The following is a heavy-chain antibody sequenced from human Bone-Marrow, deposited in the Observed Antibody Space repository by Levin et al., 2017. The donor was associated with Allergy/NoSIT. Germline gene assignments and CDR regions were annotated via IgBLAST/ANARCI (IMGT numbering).Heavy chain of an antibody. CDR3: ARDGYCSGASCNSWFY. V-gene: IGHV1-2*02. Sequence: GESLKISCKAFGYSFNGYFLHWVRQAPGKGLEWLGWINPNSGGTNYAQDFQGRVFMTSDTSIKTTYMELSGLTSDDTALYYCARDGYCSGASCNSWFYWGQGTLVTVSS. CDR2: INPNSGGT. J-gene: IGHJ4*02. CDR1: GYSFNGYF. D-gene: IGHD2-15*01.